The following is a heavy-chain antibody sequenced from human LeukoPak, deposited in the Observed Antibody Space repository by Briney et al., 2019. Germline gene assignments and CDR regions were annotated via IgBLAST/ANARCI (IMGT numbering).Heavy chain of an antibody. D-gene: IGHD6-13*01. J-gene: IGHJ4*02. CDR3: ARRVAAAGIDY. Sequence: SETLSLTCAVYGGSFSGYYWSWIRQPPGKGLEWIGEINHSGSTNYNPSLKSRVTISVDTSKNQSSLKLSSVTAADTAVYYCARRVAAAGIDYWGQGTLVTVSS. CDR1: GGSFSGYY. V-gene: IGHV4-34*01. CDR2: INHSGST.